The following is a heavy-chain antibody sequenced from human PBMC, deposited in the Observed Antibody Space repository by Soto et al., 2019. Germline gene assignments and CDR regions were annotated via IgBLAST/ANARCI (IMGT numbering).Heavy chain of an antibody. CDR3: ARGAREDIVVLVAATPDYYYYMDV. CDR2: MNPNSGNT. J-gene: IGHJ6*03. V-gene: IGHV1-8*01. Sequence: ASVKVSCKASGYTFTSYDINWVRQATGQGLEWMGWMNPNSGNTGYAQKFQGRVTMTRNTSISTAYMELSSLRSEDTAVYYCARGAREDIVVLVAATPDYYYYMDVWGKGTTVTVSS. D-gene: IGHD2-15*01. CDR1: GYTFTSYD.